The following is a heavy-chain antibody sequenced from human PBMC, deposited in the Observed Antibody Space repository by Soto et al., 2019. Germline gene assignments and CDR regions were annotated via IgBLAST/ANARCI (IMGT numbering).Heavy chain of an antibody. Sequence: SVKPSCKDSGGTFSNHLISWVRQAPGQGLEWMGTIIPLFGTLNYAQKLQGRVTLSADRSTSTAYMELSSLRSDDTAVYYCASGSLYGSGSYPVDYWGQGTLVTVSS. J-gene: IGHJ4*01. CDR3: ASGSLYGSGSYPVDY. CDR1: GGTFSNHL. V-gene: IGHV1-69*06. CDR2: IIPLFGTL. D-gene: IGHD3-10*01.